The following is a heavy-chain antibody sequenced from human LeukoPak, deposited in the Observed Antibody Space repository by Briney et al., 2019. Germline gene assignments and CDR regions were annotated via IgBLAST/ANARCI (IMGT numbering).Heavy chain of an antibody. CDR3: AREGTEPGGCYYDSSGYQNGIDY. CDR2: MSYDGKIK. CDR1: GFTLSSYP. V-gene: IGHV3-30*04. D-gene: IGHD3-22*01. J-gene: IGHJ4*02. Sequence: PGGSLRLSCAASGFTLSSYPMHWVRQAPGKGLEWVAVMSYDGKIKSYADPVRGRFSISRDNAKNSLYLQMNSLRAEDTAVYYCAREGTEPGGCYYDSSGYQNGIDYWGQGTLVTVSS.